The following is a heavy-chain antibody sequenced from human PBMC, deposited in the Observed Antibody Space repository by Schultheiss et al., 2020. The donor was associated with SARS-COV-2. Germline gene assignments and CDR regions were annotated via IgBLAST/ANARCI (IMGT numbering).Heavy chain of an antibody. V-gene: IGHV5-51*01. Sequence: GGSLRLSCKGSGYSFTSYWIGWVRQMPGKGLEWMGIIYPGDSDTRYSPSFQGQVTISADKSISTAYLQWSSLKASDTAMYYCARRRGGSYYYTAGFADYWGQGTLVTVSS. CDR1: GYSFTSYW. D-gene: IGHD1-26*01. CDR3: ARRRGGSYYYTAGFADY. CDR2: IYPGDSDT. J-gene: IGHJ4*02.